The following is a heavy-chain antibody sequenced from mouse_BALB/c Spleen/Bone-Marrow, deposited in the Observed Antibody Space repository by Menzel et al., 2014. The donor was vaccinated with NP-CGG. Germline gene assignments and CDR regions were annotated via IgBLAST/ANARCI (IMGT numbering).Heavy chain of an antibody. V-gene: IGHV7-3*02. CDR2: IRNKANGYTT. J-gene: IGHJ1*01. Sequence: EVQLQESGGGLVQPGGSLRLSCATSGFTFTDYYMSWVRQPPRKALEWLGFIRNKANGYTTEYSASVKGRFTISRDNSQSILYLQMNTLRAEDSATYYCARDEKVRIYWYFDVWGAGTTVTVSS. CDR3: ARDEKVRIYWYFDV. D-gene: IGHD2-14*01. CDR1: GFTFTDYY.